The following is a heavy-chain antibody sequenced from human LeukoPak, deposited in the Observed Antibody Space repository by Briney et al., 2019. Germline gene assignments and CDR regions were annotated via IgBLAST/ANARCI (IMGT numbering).Heavy chain of an antibody. V-gene: IGHV4-34*01. CDR2: INRSGST. J-gene: IGHJ3*02. CDR3: ARLSQIVAFDI. D-gene: IGHD6-6*01. CDR1: GGSFSGYY. Sequence: SETLSLTCAVYGGSFSGYYWSWIRRPPGKGLEWIGEINRSGSTNYNPSLKSRVTISVDTSKNQFSLKLSSVTAADTAVYYCARLSQIVAFDIWGQGTMVTVSS.